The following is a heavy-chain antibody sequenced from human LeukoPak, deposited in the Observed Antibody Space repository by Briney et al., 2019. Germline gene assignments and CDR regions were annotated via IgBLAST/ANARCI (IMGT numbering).Heavy chain of an antibody. V-gene: IGHV4-59*08. CDR1: GGSISSYY. J-gene: IGHJ6*02. D-gene: IGHD3-16*02. CDR3: ARLIRPTYGMDV. Sequence: PSETLSLTCTVSGGSISSYYWTWIRQPPGKGLEWIGYIYYSGSTNYNPSLKSRVTISVDTSKNQFSLKLSSVTAADTAVYYCARLIRPTYGMDVWGQGTTVTVSS. CDR2: IYYSGST.